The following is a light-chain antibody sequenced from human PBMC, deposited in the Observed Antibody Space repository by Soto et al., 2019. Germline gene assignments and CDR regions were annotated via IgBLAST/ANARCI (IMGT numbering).Light chain of an antibody. CDR1: QSVSSN. Sequence: EIVMTQSPATLSVSPGERASLSCRASQSVSSNLAWYQHKPGQTPRLLIYATSTRATGIPARFSGSGSGTEFTLTIICLQSEDFAVYYCQHYNNWPLTFGGGTKVAIK. CDR3: QHYNNWPLT. J-gene: IGKJ4*01. V-gene: IGKV3-15*01. CDR2: ATS.